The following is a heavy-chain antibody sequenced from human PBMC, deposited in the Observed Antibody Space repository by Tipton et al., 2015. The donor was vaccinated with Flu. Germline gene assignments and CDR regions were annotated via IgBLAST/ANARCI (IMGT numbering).Heavy chain of an antibody. Sequence: TLSLTCTVSGGSISSYYWSWIRQPPGKGLEWIGYIYYTGSTNYNPSLKSRVTISVDTSKNQFPLKLSSVTAADTAVYYCARAGSYKGYFDYWGQGTLVTVSS. V-gene: IGHV4-59*01. CDR2: IYYTGST. D-gene: IGHD1-26*01. CDR3: ARAGSYKGYFDY. J-gene: IGHJ4*02. CDR1: GGSISSYY.